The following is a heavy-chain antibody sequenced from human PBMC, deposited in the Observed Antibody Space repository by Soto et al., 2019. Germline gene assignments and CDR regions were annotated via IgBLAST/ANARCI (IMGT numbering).Heavy chain of an antibody. CDR3: VGYNSRAKFDY. J-gene: IGHJ4*02. V-gene: IGHV3-23*01. CDR1: GFTFSSYA. Sequence: PGGSLKLSCAASGFTFSSYAMTRVRQAPGKGLEWVSAISGGSKSIYYADFVKGRFIISRDNSKNTLYLQINSLRAEDTAVYYCVGYNSRAKFDYWGQGTLVTVSS. D-gene: IGHD6-13*01. CDR2: ISGGSKSI.